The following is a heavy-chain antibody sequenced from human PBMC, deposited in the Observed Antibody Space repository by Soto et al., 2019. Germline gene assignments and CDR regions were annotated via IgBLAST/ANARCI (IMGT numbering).Heavy chain of an antibody. Sequence: LGESLKISCKGSGYSFTSYWIGWVRQMPGKGLEWMGIIYPGDSDTRYSPSFQGQVTISADKSISTAYLQWSSLKASDTAMYYCARHLQPPGYYYYRMAVWGQGTTVPVAS. CDR3: ARHLQPPGYYYYRMAV. CDR2: IYPGDSDT. J-gene: IGHJ6*02. D-gene: IGHD4-4*01. V-gene: IGHV5-51*01. CDR1: GYSFTSYW.